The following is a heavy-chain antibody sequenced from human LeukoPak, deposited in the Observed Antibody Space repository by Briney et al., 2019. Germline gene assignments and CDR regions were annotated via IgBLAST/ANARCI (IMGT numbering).Heavy chain of an antibody. CDR2: IIPILGIA. V-gene: IGHV1-69*04. Sequence: GASVKVSCKASGGTFSSYAISWVRQAPGQGLEWMGRIIPILGIANYAQKFQGRVTITADKSTSTAYMELSSLRSEDTAVYYCARAPIVPDAFDIWGQGTMVTVSS. D-gene: IGHD2/OR15-2a*01. CDR1: GGTFSSYA. J-gene: IGHJ3*02. CDR3: ARAPIVPDAFDI.